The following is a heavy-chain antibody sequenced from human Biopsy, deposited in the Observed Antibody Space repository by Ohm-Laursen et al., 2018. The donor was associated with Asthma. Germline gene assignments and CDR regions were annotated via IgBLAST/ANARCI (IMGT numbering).Heavy chain of an antibody. V-gene: IGHV1-3*01. CDR2: INAGNGNT. CDR1: GDSFSNYA. D-gene: IGHD3-9*01. J-gene: IGHJ3*01. CDR3: ARTYYDFLTGQVNDAFAL. Sequence: SSVKVSCKASGDSFSNYAISWVRQAPGLGLEWMGGINAGNGNTKYSQKFQGRVTITRDTSASTAYIDLRSLRSEDTAMYYCARTYYDFLTGQVNDAFALWGQGTMVTVSS.